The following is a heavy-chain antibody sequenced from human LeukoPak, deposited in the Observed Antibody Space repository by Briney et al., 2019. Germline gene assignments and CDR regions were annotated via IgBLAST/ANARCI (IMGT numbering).Heavy chain of an antibody. D-gene: IGHD3-22*01. CDR1: GFTLSMHW. CDR3: AKIDSASFAS. Sequence: GGSLRLSCVTSGFTLSMHWMSWARQAPGKGLEWVANIKQDGSEKYYVDSVKGRFTIPRDNARGSLYLQMNSLRVEDTAVYYCAKIDSASFASWGQGTLVSVSA. V-gene: IGHV3-7*01. J-gene: IGHJ4*02. CDR2: IKQDGSEK.